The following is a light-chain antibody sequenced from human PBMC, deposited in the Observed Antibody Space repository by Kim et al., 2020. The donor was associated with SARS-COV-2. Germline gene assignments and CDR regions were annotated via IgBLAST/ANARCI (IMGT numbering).Light chain of an antibody. V-gene: IGLV2-23*02. J-gene: IGLJ1*01. CDR3: CSYAGGSTYV. CDR2: EVS. Sequence: QSALTQPASVSGSPGQSITISCTGTSSDVGSYNLVSWYQQHPGKAPKLMIYEVSKRPSGVSNRFSGSKSGNTASLTISGLQAEDEADYYCCSYAGGSTYVFGTGTKV. CDR1: SSDVGSYNL.